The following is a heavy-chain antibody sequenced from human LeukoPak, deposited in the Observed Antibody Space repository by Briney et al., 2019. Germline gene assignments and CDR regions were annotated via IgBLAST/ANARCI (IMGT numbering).Heavy chain of an antibody. CDR2: ISRLSGST. J-gene: IGHJ3*01. D-gene: IGHD6-25*01. Sequence: PGGSLRLSCAASGFTLSTYGMTWVRQPPGKGLEWVSTISRLSGSTYYAESVRGRFTISRDNSKNTLYLQMSSLSAEDTALYYCAKSHSGPYNDVFDVWGQGTMVTVAS. CDR1: GFTLSTYG. CDR3: AKSHSGPYNDVFDV. V-gene: IGHV3-23*01.